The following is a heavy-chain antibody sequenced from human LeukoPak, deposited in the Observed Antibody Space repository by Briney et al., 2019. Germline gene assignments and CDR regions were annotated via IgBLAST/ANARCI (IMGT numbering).Heavy chain of an antibody. Sequence: GGSLRLSCAPSGFTFSSYDMHWVRQAPGKGLEWVAVISYDGSNKYYADSVKGRFTISRDNSKNTPYLQMNSLRAEDTAVYYCAKNWGSLDYWGQGTLVTVSS. J-gene: IGHJ4*02. CDR2: ISYDGSNK. CDR3: AKNWGSLDY. D-gene: IGHD3-16*01. V-gene: IGHV3-30*18. CDR1: GFTFSSYD.